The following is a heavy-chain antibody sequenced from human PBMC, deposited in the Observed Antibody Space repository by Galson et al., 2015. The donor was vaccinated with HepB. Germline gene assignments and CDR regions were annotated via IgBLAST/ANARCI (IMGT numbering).Heavy chain of an antibody. J-gene: IGHJ4*02. CDR2: INPSGGST. CDR1: GSTFTSCY. D-gene: IGHD5-12*01. CDR3: ARRLEIVPAKGLSF. V-gene: IGHV1-46*01. Sequence: SVTVSCKASGSTFTSCYIHWVRQAPGQGLEWMGRINPSGGSTTYAQKFQGRATMTRDTSTSTVYMELSSLTSEDTAVYYCARRLEIVPAKGLSFWGQGTLVTVSS.